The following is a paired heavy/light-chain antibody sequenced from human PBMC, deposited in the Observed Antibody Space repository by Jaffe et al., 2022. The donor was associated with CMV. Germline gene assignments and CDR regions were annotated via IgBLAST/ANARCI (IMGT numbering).Light chain of an antibody. V-gene: IGKV3-20*01. J-gene: IGKJ2*01. CDR3: QQSGSSPQT. Sequence: EIVLTQSPGTLSLSPGEGATLSCRASQSVGSSFLAWYQHKPGQAPRLLIYGASSRATGIPARFSGSGSGTDFTLTISRLEPEDFAVYYCQQSGSSPQTFGQGTKLEIK. CDR2: GAS. CDR1: QSVGSSF.
Heavy chain of an antibody. D-gene: IGHD6-19*01. CDR2: IYYSGST. CDR1: GDSISSDY. CDR3: ARDHGGWYPRIDP. Sequence: QVQLQESGPGLVKPSETLSLTCTVSGDSISSDYWSWIRQPPGKGLEWIGYIYYSGSTNYNPSLKSRVTISVDTSKNQFSLRLTSVTAADTAVYYCARDHGGWYPRIDPWGQGTLVTVSS. J-gene: IGHJ5*02. V-gene: IGHV4-59*01.